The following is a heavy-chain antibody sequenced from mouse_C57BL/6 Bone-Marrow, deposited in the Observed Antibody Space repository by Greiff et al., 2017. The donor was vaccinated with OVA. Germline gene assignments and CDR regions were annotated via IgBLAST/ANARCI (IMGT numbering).Heavy chain of an antibody. J-gene: IGHJ1*03. Sequence: QVHVKQPGAELVKPGASVKLSCKASGYTFTSYWMHWVKQRPGQGLEWIGMIHPNSGSTNYNEKFKSKATLTVDKSSSTAYMQLSSLTSEDSAVYYCAREGYHWYFDVWGTGTTVTVSS. V-gene: IGHV1-64*01. CDR1: GYTFTSYW. D-gene: IGHD2-2*01. CDR2: IHPNSGST. CDR3: AREGYHWYFDV.